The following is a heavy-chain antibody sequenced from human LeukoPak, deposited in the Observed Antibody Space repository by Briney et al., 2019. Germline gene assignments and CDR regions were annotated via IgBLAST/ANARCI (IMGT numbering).Heavy chain of an antibody. Sequence: PGRSLRLSCAASGFTFSSYGMHWVRQAPGKGLEWVAVISYDGSNKYYADSVKGRFAISRDNSKNTLYLQMNSLRAEDTAVYYCAKDLVIVGATEFDYWGQGTLVTVSS. CDR2: ISYDGSNK. D-gene: IGHD1-26*01. J-gene: IGHJ4*02. V-gene: IGHV3-30*18. CDR3: AKDLVIVGATEFDY. CDR1: GFTFSSYG.